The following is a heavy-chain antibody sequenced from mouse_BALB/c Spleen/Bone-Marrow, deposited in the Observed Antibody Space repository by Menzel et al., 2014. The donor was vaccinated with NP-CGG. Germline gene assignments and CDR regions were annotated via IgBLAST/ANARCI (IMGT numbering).Heavy chain of an antibody. CDR3: ARHKLGRWSFDV. CDR1: GFAFSSYD. J-gene: IGHJ1*01. V-gene: IGHV5-12-1*01. CDR2: ISSGGGST. D-gene: IGHD4-1*01. Sequence: EVMLVESGGGLVKPGGSLKLSCAASGFAFSSYDMSWVRQTPEKRLEWVAYISSGGGSTYYPDTVKGRFTISRDHAKNTLYLQMSSPKSEDTAMYYCARHKLGRWSFDVWGAGTTVSVSS.